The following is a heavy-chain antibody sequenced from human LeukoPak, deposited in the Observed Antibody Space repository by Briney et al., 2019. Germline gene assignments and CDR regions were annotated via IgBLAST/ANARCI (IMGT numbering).Heavy chain of an antibody. D-gene: IGHD3-10*01. V-gene: IGHV4-59*01. CDR2: IYYSGST. CDR1: GGSISSYY. Sequence: SETLSLTCTVSGGSISSYYWSWIRQPPGKGLEWIGYIYYSGSTNYNPSLKSRVTISVDTSKNQFSLKLSSVTAADTAVYYCARVVNYYGSGSYFLGGPQYGMDVWGQGTTVTVSS. CDR3: ARVVNYYGSGSYFLGGPQYGMDV. J-gene: IGHJ6*02.